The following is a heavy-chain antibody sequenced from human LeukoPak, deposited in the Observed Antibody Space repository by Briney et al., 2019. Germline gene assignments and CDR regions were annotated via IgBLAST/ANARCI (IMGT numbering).Heavy chain of an antibody. CDR3: ARGGGSGWYDYFDY. Sequence: TGETLSLTCTVSGYSISSGYYWGWIRQPPGEVLEGIGIIYHSGSTYYNPSLKSRVTISVDTSKNQFSLKLSSVTAADTAVYYCARGGGSGWYDYFDYWGQGTLVTVSS. CDR1: GYSISSGYY. V-gene: IGHV4-38-2*02. D-gene: IGHD6-19*01. J-gene: IGHJ4*02. CDR2: IYHSGST.